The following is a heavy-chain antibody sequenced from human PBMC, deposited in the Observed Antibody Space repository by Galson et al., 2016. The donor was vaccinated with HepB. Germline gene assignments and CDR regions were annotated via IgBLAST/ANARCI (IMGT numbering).Heavy chain of an antibody. CDR3: ARDRKRNCDSGGYRPEYCNYYVMDV. CDR1: GFTFSSFG. Sequence: SLRLSCAASGFTFSSFGMHWVRQAPGKGLEWVAVIWYDGSNKYYADSVKGRFTISSDNSKNKMYLQMNSLRAEDTALYYCARDRKRNCDSGGYRPEYCNYYVMDVWGQGTTVTVSS. D-gene: IGHD3-22*01. CDR2: IWYDGSNK. J-gene: IGHJ6*02. V-gene: IGHV3-33*01.